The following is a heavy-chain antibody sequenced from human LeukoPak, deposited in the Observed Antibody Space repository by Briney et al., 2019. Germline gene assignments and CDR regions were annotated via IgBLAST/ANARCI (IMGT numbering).Heavy chain of an antibody. V-gene: IGHV3-53*01. J-gene: IGHJ4*02. CDR1: GFTVSTNY. D-gene: IGHD3-10*02. Sequence: PGGSLRLSCAASGFTVSTNYASWVRQAPGKGLEWVSIIYSDATTSYADSVRGRFTISRDNSKNTVYLQMNSLSGDDTAVYFCARMLGGGYTGLFDSWGQGTLVTVSS. CDR2: IYSDATT. CDR3: ARMLGGGYTGLFDS.